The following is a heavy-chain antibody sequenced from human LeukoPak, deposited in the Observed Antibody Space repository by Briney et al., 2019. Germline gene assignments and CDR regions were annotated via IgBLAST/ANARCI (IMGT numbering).Heavy chain of an antibody. CDR3: GKFVGSSRWGY. V-gene: IGHV3-30*18. D-gene: IGHD6-13*01. J-gene: IGHJ4*02. CDR1: GFTFSSYG. Sequence: PGGSLRLSCAASGFTFSSYGMHWVRQAPGKGLEWVAVISYDGSNKYYADSVKGRFTISRDNSKNRLYLQMNSLRAEDTAVYYCGKFVGSSRWGYWGQGTLVTVSS. CDR2: ISYDGSNK.